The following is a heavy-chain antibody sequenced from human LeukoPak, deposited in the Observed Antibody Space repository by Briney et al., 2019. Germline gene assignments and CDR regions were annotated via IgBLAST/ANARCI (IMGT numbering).Heavy chain of an antibody. CDR3: ARSRGSSGSYPFDY. Sequence: GGSLRLSCAASGFTFRSDSMNWVRQAPGKGLEWVSYISSSSSTIYYAGSVKGRFTISRDNAKNSLFLQMNSLRAEDTAVYYCARSRGSSGSYPFDYWGQGTLVTVSS. V-gene: IGHV3-48*01. CDR1: GFTFRSDS. J-gene: IGHJ4*02. CDR2: ISSSSSTI. D-gene: IGHD1-26*01.